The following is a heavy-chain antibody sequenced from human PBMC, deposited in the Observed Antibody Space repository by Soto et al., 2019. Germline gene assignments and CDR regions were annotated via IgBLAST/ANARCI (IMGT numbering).Heavy chain of an antibody. CDR3: ARDRIYQLGTYYYYGMDV. J-gene: IGHJ6*02. V-gene: IGHV6-1*01. D-gene: IGHD7-27*01. CDR1: GDSVSSNSAA. Sequence: SQTRSLTCAISGDSVSSNSAAWNWIRQSPSRGLEWLGRTYYRSKWYNDYAVSVKSRITINPDTSKNQFSLQLNSVTPEDTAVYYCARDRIYQLGTYYYYGMDVWGQGTTVTVSS. CDR2: TYYRSKWYN.